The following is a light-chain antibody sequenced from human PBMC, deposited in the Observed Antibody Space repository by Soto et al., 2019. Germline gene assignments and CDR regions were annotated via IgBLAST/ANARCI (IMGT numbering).Light chain of an antibody. Sequence: QSALTQPASVSGSPGRSITISCPGTSGDVGGYNYVSWYQQHPGKAPKLMIYDVSNRPSGVSNRFSGSKSGNTASLTISGLQAEDEADYYCSSYTSSSVVFGGGTKLTVL. V-gene: IGLV2-14*01. J-gene: IGLJ2*01. CDR2: DVS. CDR1: SGDVGGYNY. CDR3: SSYTSSSVV.